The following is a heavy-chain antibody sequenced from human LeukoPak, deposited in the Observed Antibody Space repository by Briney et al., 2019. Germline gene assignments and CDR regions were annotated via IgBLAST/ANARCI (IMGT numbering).Heavy chain of an antibody. D-gene: IGHD6-19*01. CDR2: ISSSGSTI. CDR3: ARGGVMSEQWLEH. Sequence: PGGSLRLSCAASGFTFSSYEMNWVRQAPGKGLEWVSYISSSGSTIYYADSVRGRFTISRDNAKNSLYLQMNSLRAEDTAVYYCARGGVMSEQWLEHWGQGTLVTVSS. V-gene: IGHV3-48*03. J-gene: IGHJ4*02. CDR1: GFTFSSYE.